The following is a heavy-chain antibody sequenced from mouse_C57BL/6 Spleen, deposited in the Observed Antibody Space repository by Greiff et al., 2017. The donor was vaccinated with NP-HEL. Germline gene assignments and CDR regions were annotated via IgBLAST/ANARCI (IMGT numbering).Heavy chain of an antibody. D-gene: IGHD2-4*01. V-gene: IGHV1-7*01. CDR3: ANFYYDYDGCAY. Sequence: VQLQQSGAELAKPGASVKLSCKASGYTFTSYWMHWVNQRPGQGLEWIGYINPSSGYTKYNQKFKDKATLTADKSSSTAYMQLSSLTYEDSAVYYCANFYYDYDGCAYWGQGTLVTVSA. CDR2: INPSSGYT. CDR1: GYTFTSYW. J-gene: IGHJ3*01.